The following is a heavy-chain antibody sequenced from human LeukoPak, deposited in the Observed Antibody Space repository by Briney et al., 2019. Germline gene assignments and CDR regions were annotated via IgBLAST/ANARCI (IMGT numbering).Heavy chain of an antibody. V-gene: IGHV3-21*01. D-gene: IGHD3-22*01. Sequence: GGSLRLSCAASRFISSSYHMHWVRQPPGKGLEWVSSISSSNSFIYYADSVKGRFTISRDNAKNSLYLQMNSLRAEDTAVYYCARDPRPPPDSSLYNSYGMDVWGQGTTVTVSS. J-gene: IGHJ6*02. CDR2: ISSSNSFI. CDR1: RFISSSYH. CDR3: ARDPRPPPDSSLYNSYGMDV.